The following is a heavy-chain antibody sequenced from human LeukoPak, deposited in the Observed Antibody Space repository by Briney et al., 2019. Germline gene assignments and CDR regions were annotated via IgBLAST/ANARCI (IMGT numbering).Heavy chain of an antibody. Sequence: GGSLRLSCAASGFAFRTSGMNWVRQAPGKGLEWVAFIRYDGSNKYYADSVKGRFTISRDNSKNTLYLQMNSLRAEDTAVYYCAKDLEDWGQGTLVTVSS. CDR3: AKDLED. CDR1: GFAFRTSG. V-gene: IGHV3-30*02. CDR2: IRYDGSNK. J-gene: IGHJ4*02.